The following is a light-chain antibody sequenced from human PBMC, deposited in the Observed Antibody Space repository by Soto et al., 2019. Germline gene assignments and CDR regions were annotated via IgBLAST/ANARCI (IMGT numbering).Light chain of an antibody. CDR3: QSYDSSLSGYV. CDR2: STH. V-gene: IGLV1-44*01. J-gene: IGLJ1*01. Sequence: QSVLTQPPSASGTPGQRVTISCSGSNSNIGTYTVNWFRQVPGTAPSLLIFSTHQRPSGVPDRFSGSKSDTSASLAISGLQSEDEADYYCQSYDSSLSGYVFGTGTKLTVL. CDR1: NSNIGTYT.